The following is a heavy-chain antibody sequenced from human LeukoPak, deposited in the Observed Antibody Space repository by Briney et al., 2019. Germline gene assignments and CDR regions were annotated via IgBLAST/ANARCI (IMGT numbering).Heavy chain of an antibody. V-gene: IGHV1-2*02. CDR1: GYTFTGYY. Sequence: EASVKVSCKASGYTFTGYYMHWVRQAPGQGLEWMGWINPNSGGTNYAQKFQGRVTMTRDTSISTAYMELSRLRSDDTAVYYCARRSITMVRGVDVYYYYYMDVWGKGTTVTVSS. CDR2: INPNSGGT. J-gene: IGHJ6*03. CDR3: ARRSITMVRGVDVYYYYYMDV. D-gene: IGHD3-10*01.